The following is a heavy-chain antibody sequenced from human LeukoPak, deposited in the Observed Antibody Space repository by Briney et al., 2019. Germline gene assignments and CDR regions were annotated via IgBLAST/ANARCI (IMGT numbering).Heavy chain of an antibody. CDR2: FYPGDSNT. Sequence: GESLNISCKGIGYTFTSYWIGGVRHMPGKGLEWMGIFYPGDSNTRYSPSFQGQVTISADKSISAPYLQWSSLKASDAAIYYCARRVVGPYYFDYWGQGTLVTVSS. V-gene: IGHV5-51*01. CDR3: ARRVVGPYYFDY. J-gene: IGHJ4*02. CDR1: GYTFTSYW. D-gene: IGHD2-15*01.